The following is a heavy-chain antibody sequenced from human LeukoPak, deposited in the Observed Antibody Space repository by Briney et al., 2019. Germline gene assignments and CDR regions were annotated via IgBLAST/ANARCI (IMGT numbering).Heavy chain of an antibody. D-gene: IGHD6-13*01. V-gene: IGHV4-61*02. CDR3: ARRSPIIAAGDAYDI. J-gene: IGHJ3*02. Sequence: SETLSLTCSVSGGSISSGRYYWGWIRQPAGKGLEWIGRIFTDGSTAYNPSLQSRLTMSIDMSKHQFSLRLTSATAADTAVYYCARRSPIIAAGDAYDIWGQGTLVTVSS. CDR1: GGSISSGRYY. CDR2: IFTDGST.